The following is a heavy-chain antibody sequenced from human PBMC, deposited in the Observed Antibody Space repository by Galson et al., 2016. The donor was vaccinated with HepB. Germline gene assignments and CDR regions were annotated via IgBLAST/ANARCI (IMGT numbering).Heavy chain of an antibody. CDR2: IYGGGSYI. CDR3: ARRKIAEFKDSFDI. D-gene: IGHD2-21*01. J-gene: IGHJ3*02. V-gene: IGHV5-51*01. Sequence: SGXXVKEPGXXXKIXXXGSXXHFPXYWIGWVRQMPGLGLEWMGMIYGGGSYIRNRPSFQGQVTMSIDKSISTAYLQLSSLKASDSGMYYCARRKIAEFKDSFDIWGQGTMVTVSS. CDR1: XXHFPXYW.